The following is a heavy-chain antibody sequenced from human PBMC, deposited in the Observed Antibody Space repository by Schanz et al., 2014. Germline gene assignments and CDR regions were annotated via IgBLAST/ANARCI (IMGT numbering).Heavy chain of an antibody. Sequence: EVKLVESGGGLVKPGGSLRLSCAVSGFMFANHTMNWVRQAPGKGLEWVSSISGTSRFIFYTDSVKGRFTISRDNAKNSLYLEMNSLRVEDTAVYYCARDRDAGGYDSWGQGTLVTVSS. J-gene: IGHJ5*01. CDR1: GFMFANHT. CDR2: ISGTSRFI. V-gene: IGHV3-21*01. D-gene: IGHD2-8*02. CDR3: ARDRDAGGYDS.